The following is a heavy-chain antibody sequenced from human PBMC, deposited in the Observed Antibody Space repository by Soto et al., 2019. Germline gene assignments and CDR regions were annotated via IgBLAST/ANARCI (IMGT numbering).Heavy chain of an antibody. CDR2: INHSGST. V-gene: IGHV4-34*01. CDR1: GGSFSGYY. Sequence: SETVSLTCAVYGGSFSGYYWTWIRQPPGTGLEWIGEINHSGSTNYNPSLKSRVTISVDTSKNQFSLKLTSVTAADTAVYYCARDKITGLFDYWGQGTLVTFSS. D-gene: IGHD2-8*02. CDR3: ARDKITGLFDY. J-gene: IGHJ4*02.